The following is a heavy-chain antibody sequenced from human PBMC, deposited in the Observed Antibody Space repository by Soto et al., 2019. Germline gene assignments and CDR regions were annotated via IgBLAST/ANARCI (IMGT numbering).Heavy chain of an antibody. CDR1: GYTFTSYY. Sequence: ASVKVSCQASGYTFTSYYMHWVRQAPVQGLEWMGIINPSGGSTSYAQKFQGRVTMTRDTSTSTVYMELSSLRSEDTAVSYCARDLGYCSSTSCSYRGWFDPWGQGTLVTVSS. J-gene: IGHJ5*02. D-gene: IGHD2-2*01. V-gene: IGHV1-46*01. CDR3: ARDLGYCSSTSCSYRGWFDP. CDR2: INPSGGST.